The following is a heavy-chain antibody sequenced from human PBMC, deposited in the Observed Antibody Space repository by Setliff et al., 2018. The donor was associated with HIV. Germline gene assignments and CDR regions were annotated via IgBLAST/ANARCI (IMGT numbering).Heavy chain of an antibody. V-gene: IGHV1-18*04. CDR3: ARVFVLPDIVVVLDAFDI. J-gene: IGHJ3*02. CDR1: GYTFIHYD. CDR2: MNPGTGNT. Sequence: GASVKVSCKTSGYTFIHYDVNWVRQAPGKGLEWMGWMNPGTGNTSYAEKFQGRVTMTTDTSTTTAYMELRSLRSDDTAEYYCARVFVLPDIVVVLDAFDIWGQGTMVTVSS. D-gene: IGHD2-21*01.